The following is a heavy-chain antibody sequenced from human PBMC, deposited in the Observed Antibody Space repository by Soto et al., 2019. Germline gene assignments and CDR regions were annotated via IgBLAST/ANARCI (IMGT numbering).Heavy chain of an antibody. J-gene: IGHJ4*02. D-gene: IGHD1-1*01. CDR1: GLTFGNYW. V-gene: IGHV3-74*01. CDR3: ASDPGKTDVDY. CDR2: ISDYGRR. Sequence: PGGSLRLSCAASGLTFGNYWMHWVRQAPGKGLVWDTRISDYGRRNNAGSEKDRFTISRANAKNSLYLQMSSLRVEHTALYYCASDPGKTDVDYWGQGTLVTVSS.